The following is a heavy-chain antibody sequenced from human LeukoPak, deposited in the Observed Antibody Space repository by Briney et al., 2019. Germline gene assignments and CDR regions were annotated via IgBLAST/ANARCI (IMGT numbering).Heavy chain of an antibody. CDR1: GYTFTGYY. V-gene: IGHV1-2*02. Sequence: ASVKVSCKASGYTFTGYYMHWVRQAPGQGLEWMGWINPNSGGTNYAQKFQGRVTMTRDTSISTAYMELSRLRSDDTAVYYCAKGREYYYGSGSSPYYYYYYMDVWGKGTTVTISS. CDR3: AKGREYYYGSGSSPYYYYYYMDV. D-gene: IGHD3-10*01. CDR2: INPNSGGT. J-gene: IGHJ6*03.